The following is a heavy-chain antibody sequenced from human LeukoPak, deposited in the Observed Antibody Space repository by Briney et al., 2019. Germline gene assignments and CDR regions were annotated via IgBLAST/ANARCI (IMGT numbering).Heavy chain of an antibody. Sequence: SGPTLVKPTRTLTLTCTFSGFSLSTSGVGVGWIRQPSGKALEWIALIYWNDDKRYSPSLKTKLTITKDTSKNQVVLTMTNMDPVDTATYYCAHYYYDSSGYSALFDSWGQGTLVTVSS. J-gene: IGHJ4*02. CDR2: IYWNDDK. V-gene: IGHV2-5*01. CDR3: AHYYYDSSGYSALFDS. CDR1: GFSLSTSGVG. D-gene: IGHD3-22*01.